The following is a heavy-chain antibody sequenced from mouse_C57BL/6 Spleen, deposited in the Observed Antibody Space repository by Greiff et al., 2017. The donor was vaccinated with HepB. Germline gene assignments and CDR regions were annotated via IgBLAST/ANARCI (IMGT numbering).Heavy chain of an antibody. CDR2: INPSSGYT. Sequence: VQLQQSGAELARPGASVKMSCKASGYTFTSYTMHWVKQRPGQGLEWIGYINPSSGYTKYNQKFKDKATLTADKSSSTAYMQLSSLTSEDSAVYYCARNYYGSSPGYFDVWGTGTTVTVSS. V-gene: IGHV1-4*01. J-gene: IGHJ1*03. D-gene: IGHD1-1*01. CDR1: GYTFTSYT. CDR3: ARNYYGSSPGYFDV.